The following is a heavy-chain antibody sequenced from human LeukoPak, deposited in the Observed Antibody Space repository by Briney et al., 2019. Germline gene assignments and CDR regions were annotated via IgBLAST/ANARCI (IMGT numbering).Heavy chain of an antibody. J-gene: IGHJ3*02. Sequence: GGALRLSCGASGVTFSSYSMNWVRQAPGKGLEWCSSIISSSSYIYYADSVKGRFTIARDNAKNSLYLQMNSLSAEDTAVYSCARETGIAGDTPDAFDIWGQGTMVTVSS. D-gene: IGHD2-21*01. CDR3: ARETGIAGDTPDAFDI. CDR2: IISSSSYI. CDR1: GVTFSSYS. V-gene: IGHV3-21*04.